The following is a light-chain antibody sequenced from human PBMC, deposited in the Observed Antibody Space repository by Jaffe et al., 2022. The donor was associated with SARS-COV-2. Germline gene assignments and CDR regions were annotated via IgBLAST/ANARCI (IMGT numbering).Light chain of an antibody. CDR3: QSADSSGTYVV. Sequence: SYELTQPPSVSVSPGQTARITCSGDALPKQYAYWYQQKPGQAPVLVIYKDSERPSGIPERFSASSSGTTVTLTISGVQAEDEADYHCQSADSSGTYVVFGGGTKLTVL. CDR1: ALPKQY. J-gene: IGLJ2*01. CDR2: KDS. V-gene: IGLV3-25*03.